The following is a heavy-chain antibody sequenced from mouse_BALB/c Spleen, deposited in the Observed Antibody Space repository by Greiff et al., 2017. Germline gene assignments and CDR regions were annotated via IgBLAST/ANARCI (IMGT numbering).Heavy chain of an antibody. Sequence: QVQLQQPGAELVKPGASVKLSCKASGYTFTSYYMYWVKQRPGQGLEWIGGINPSNGGTNFNEKFKSKATLTVDKSSSTAYMQLSSLTSEDSAVYYCTRPLSPITTVVGGYWGQGTTLTVSS. CDR2: INPSNGGT. V-gene: IGHV1S81*02. CDR3: TRPLSPITTVVGGY. CDR1: GYTFTSYY. J-gene: IGHJ2*01. D-gene: IGHD1-1*01.